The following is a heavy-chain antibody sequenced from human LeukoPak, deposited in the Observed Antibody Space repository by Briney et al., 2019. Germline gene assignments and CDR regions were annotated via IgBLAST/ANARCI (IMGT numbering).Heavy chain of an antibody. Sequence: SETLSLTCTVSGGSISSYYWSWIRQPPGKGLEWIGYIYYSGSTNYNPSLKSRVTISVDTSKNQFSLKLSSVTAADTAIYYCVRDPITGTRYDSWGQGTLVTVSS. CDR1: GGSISSYY. CDR3: VRDPITGTRYDS. D-gene: IGHD1-20*01. V-gene: IGHV4-59*01. J-gene: IGHJ4*02. CDR2: IYYSGST.